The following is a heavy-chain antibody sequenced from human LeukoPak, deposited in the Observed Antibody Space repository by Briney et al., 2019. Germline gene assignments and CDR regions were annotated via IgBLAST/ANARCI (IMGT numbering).Heavy chain of an antibody. CDR2: ISNVGSST. V-gene: IGHV3-74*01. J-gene: IGHJ5*02. CDR1: GFTFSSSW. Sequence: GGSLRLSCAASGFTFSSSWMHWVRQAPGKGLVWVSRISNVGSSTNCADSVKGRFTISRDNAKNTLYLQMNSLRDEDTAVYYCARDYLGWFDPWGQGTLVTVSS. CDR3: ARDYLGWFDP.